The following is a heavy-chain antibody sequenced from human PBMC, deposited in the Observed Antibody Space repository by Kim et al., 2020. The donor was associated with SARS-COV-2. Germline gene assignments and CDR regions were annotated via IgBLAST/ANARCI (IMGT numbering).Heavy chain of an antibody. CDR2: ISGSGGDT. D-gene: IGHD5-12*01. CDR1: GFTFSSYV. CDR3: AKDPLNYDYGNWFDP. J-gene: IGHJ5*02. Sequence: GGSLRLSCAVSGFTFSSYVMSWVRQAPGKGLEWVSAISGSGGDTYYADSVKGRFTISRDNSKNTLYLQMNSLRAEDTAVYYCAKDPLNYDYGNWFDPWGQGTLVTVSS. V-gene: IGHV3-23*01.